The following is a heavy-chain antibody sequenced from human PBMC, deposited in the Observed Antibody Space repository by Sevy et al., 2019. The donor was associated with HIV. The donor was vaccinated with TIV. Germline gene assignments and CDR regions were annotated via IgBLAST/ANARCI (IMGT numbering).Heavy chain of an antibody. CDR3: AREFDGGPDY. J-gene: IGHJ4*02. CDR1: GFTFSTYW. Sequence: GGSLRLSCGASGFTFSTYWMSWVRQAPGKGREWVANINQDGSQKYYVDFGKGRFTISKENAKNSLYLQMSSLGAEDTAVYYCAREFDGGPDYWGQGTLVTVSS. V-gene: IGHV3-7*01. D-gene: IGHD3-9*01. CDR2: INQDGSQK.